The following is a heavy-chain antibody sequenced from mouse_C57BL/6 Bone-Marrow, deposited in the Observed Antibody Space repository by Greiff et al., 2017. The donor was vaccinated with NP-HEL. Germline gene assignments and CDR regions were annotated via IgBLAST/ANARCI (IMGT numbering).Heavy chain of an antibody. Sequence: EVKLMESGGGLVQPGGSLKLSCAASGIDFSRYWMSWVRRAPGKGLEWIGEINPDSSTINYAPSLKDKFIISRDNAKNTLYLQMSKVRSEDTALYYCARPYYGSSHWYFDVWGTGTTVTVSS. D-gene: IGHD1-1*01. J-gene: IGHJ1*03. CDR2: INPDSSTI. CDR3: ARPYYGSSHWYFDV. CDR1: GIDFSRYW. V-gene: IGHV4-1*01.